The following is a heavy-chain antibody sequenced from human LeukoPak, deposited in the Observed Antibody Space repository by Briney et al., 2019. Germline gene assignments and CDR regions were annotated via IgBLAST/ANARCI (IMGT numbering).Heavy chain of an antibody. Sequence: GGSLRLSCAASGFTFSSYSMNWVRQAPGKGLEWVSSISSSSSYIYYADSVKGRFTISRDNAKNSLYLQMNSLRAEDTAVYYCARAVSDSSSWSRGSAYWGQGTLVTVSS. CDR2: ISSSSSYI. J-gene: IGHJ4*02. V-gene: IGHV3-21*01. CDR3: ARAVSDSSSWSRGSAY. CDR1: GFTFSSYS. D-gene: IGHD6-13*01.